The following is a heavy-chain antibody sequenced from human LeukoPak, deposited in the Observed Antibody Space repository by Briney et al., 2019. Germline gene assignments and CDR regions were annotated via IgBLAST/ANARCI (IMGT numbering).Heavy chain of an antibody. J-gene: IGHJ4*02. V-gene: IGHV3-23*01. D-gene: IGHD1-1*01. CDR3: ARGGLYNWNDVPLD. CDR2: SSGSGSNT. CDR1: GFTFSSYA. Sequence: GGSLRLSCAASGFTFSSYAMSWVRQAPGKGLEWVSTSSGSGSNTYYADSVKGRFTISRDNAKNSLYLQMNSLRAEDTAVYYCARGGLYNWNDVPLDWGQGTLVTVSS.